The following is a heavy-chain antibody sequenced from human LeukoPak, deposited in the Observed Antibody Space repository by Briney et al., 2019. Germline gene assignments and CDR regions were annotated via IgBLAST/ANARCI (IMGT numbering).Heavy chain of an antibody. D-gene: IGHD6-13*01. V-gene: IGHV3-53*01. CDR2: IYSGGST. CDR1: GFIVSSNY. J-gene: IGHJ4*02. CDR3: ARGDSSSWYLFDY. Sequence: GGSLRLSCAASGFIVSSNYMSWVRQAPGKGLEWVSVIYSGGSTYYADSVKGQFTISRDNSKNTLYLQMNSLRAEDTAVYYCARGDSSSWYLFDYWGQGTLVTVSS.